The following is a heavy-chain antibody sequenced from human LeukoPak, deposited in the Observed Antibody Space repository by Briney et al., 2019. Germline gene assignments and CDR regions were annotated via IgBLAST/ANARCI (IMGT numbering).Heavy chain of an antibody. CDR2: IKQDGSEK. V-gene: IGHV3-7*01. D-gene: IGHD5-24*01. CDR1: GFTFSRYS. CDR3: ALMAKPHLFDS. J-gene: IGHJ4*02. Sequence: PGGSLRLSCAASGFTFSRYSMSWVRQAPGKGLEWVARIKQDGSEKYYVDSVKGRFTISRDNAKNSLYLQMNSLRAEDTAVYYCALMAKPHLFDSWGQGTLVTVSS.